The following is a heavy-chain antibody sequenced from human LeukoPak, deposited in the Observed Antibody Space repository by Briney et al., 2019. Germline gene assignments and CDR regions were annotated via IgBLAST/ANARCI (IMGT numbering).Heavy chain of an antibody. J-gene: IGHJ2*01. CDR3: AKDRVTASWYFDL. CDR1: GFTFSSSS. V-gene: IGHV3-23*01. Sequence: QSGGSLRLSCAASGFTFSSSSLSWVRQAPGKRLEWVSGILGSGVTTYYADSVKGRFTISRDNSKNTLYLQMNSLRAEDTAVYYCAKDRVTASWYFDLWGRGTLVTVSS. CDR2: ILGSGVTT. D-gene: IGHD2-21*02.